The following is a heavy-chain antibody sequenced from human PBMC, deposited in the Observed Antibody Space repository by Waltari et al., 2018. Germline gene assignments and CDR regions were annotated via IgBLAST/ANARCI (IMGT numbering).Heavy chain of an antibody. J-gene: IGHJ6*02. V-gene: IGHV4-4*02. CDR1: GGSISSSNW. Sequence: QVQLQESGPGLVKPSGTLSLTCAVSGGSISSSNWWSWVRQPPGKGLEWIGEIYHSGSTNYNPALKSRVTISVDKSKNQFSLKLSSVTAADTAVYYCARLVGYCSSTSCLYGMDVWGQGTTVTVSS. CDR2: IYHSGST. CDR3: ARLVGYCSSTSCLYGMDV. D-gene: IGHD2-2*01.